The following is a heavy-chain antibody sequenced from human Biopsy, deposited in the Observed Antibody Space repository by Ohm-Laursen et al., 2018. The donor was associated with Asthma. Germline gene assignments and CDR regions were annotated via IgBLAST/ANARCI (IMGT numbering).Heavy chain of an antibody. D-gene: IGHD2-15*01. CDR3: ARFVQAEEGVF. CDR2: IYSGGTS. V-gene: IGHV3-66*01. Sequence: LSLTCAASGFAVSRDYMFWVRQAPGKGLEWVSVIYSGGTSHTADSVTGRFTISRDNSKNSLHLQMNSLRAEDTAVHFCARFVQAEEGVFWGRGTRVTVSS. J-gene: IGHJ4*02. CDR1: GFAVSRDY.